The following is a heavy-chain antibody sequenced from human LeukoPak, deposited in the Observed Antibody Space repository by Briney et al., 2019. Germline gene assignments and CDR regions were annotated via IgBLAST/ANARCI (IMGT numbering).Heavy chain of an antibody. CDR1: GYSFTSYW. CDR3: ARHSAGIVVAGK. Sequence: PGESLKISCKGSGYSFTSYWISWVRQMPGKGLEWMGRIDPSDSYTNYSPSFQGHVTISADKSNSTVYLQWSSLKASDTAMYYCARHSAGIVVAGKWGQGTLVTVSS. V-gene: IGHV5-10-1*01. J-gene: IGHJ4*02. D-gene: IGHD6-19*01. CDR2: IDPSDSYT.